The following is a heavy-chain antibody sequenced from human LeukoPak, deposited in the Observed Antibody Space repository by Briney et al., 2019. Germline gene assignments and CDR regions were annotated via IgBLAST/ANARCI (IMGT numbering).Heavy chain of an antibody. D-gene: IGHD1-26*01. J-gene: IGHJ6*03. V-gene: IGHV4-30-4*08. CDR2: IYHSGST. Sequence: SETLSLTCTVSGGSVGSGDYYWSWIRQPPGKGLEWIGCIYHSGSTYYNPSLKSRVTISLDTPKNQFSLKLSSVTAADTAVYYCARASSGSYSGPIYYYHYIDVWGKGSTVTVSS. CDR1: GGSVGSGDYY. CDR3: ARASSGSYSGPIYYYHYIDV.